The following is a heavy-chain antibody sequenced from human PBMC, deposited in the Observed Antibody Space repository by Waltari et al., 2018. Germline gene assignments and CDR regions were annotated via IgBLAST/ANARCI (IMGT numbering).Heavy chain of an antibody. CDR3: VTAATDLVAARRGYYYYYGMDL. V-gene: IGHV1-69*05. Sequence: VQLVQSGAEVYKPGSSAKVRCKASWGTFAHYFFARVRQAPGQGLEWMGGLIPMFGNPKLAQKFRDRLSITNDYSKDMVSMELSGLTSEDTAVYYCVTAATDLVAARRGYYYYYGMDLWGQGTSVTVSS. J-gene: IGHJ6*02. CDR2: LIPMFGNP. D-gene: IGHD2-21*01. CDR1: WGTFAHYF.